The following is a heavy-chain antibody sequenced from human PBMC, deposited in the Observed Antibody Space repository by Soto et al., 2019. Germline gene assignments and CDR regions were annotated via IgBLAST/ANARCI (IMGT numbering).Heavy chain of an antibody. Sequence: GASVTVSCLASGYTFTAYYMHLLRQAPGQGLEWMGWINPNSGGTKYAQKFQGRVTMTNDTSISTAYMELSRLGSDDTAVYYCARGDFDSSANYYAGWFDPWGQGTLVTVSS. CDR3: ARGDFDSSANYYAGWFDP. CDR2: INPNSGGT. D-gene: IGHD3-22*01. J-gene: IGHJ5*02. CDR1: GYTFTAYY. V-gene: IGHV1-2*02.